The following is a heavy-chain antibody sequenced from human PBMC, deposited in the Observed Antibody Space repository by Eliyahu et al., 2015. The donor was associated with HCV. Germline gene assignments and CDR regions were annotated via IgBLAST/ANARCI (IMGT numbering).Heavy chain of an antibody. V-gene: IGHV3-66*01. CDR3: ARDGLLRYFDWPHPHYGMDV. CDR1: GFIVSSXX. Sequence: EVQLVESGGGLVQPGGSLXLSCAGSGFIVSSXXXNWVRQAPGKGLEWVSVIYNNGTTYYADSVKGRFTISRDNSKNTLYLQINSLRAEDTAVYYCARDGLLRYFDWPHPHYGMDVWGLGTTVTVSS. D-gene: IGHD3-9*01. CDR2: IYNNGTT. J-gene: IGHJ6*02.